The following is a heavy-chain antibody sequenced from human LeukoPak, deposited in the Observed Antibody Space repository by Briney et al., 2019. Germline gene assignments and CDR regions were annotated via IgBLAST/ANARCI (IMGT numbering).Heavy chain of an antibody. D-gene: IGHD6-13*01. J-gene: IGHJ4*02. V-gene: IGHV3-30*04. CDR3: ASPMYSSTWTPFDY. Sequence: GRSLRLSCAASGFTFSSYAMHWVRQAPGKGLEWVAVISYDGSNKHYADSVKGRFTISRDNSKNTLYLQMNSLRAEDTAVYYWASPMYSSTWTPFDYWGQGTLVTVSS. CDR2: ISYDGSNK. CDR1: GFTFSSYA.